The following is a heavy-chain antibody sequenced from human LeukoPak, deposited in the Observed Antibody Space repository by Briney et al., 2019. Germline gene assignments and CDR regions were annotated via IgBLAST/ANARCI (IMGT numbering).Heavy chain of an antibody. J-gene: IGHJ4*02. Sequence: GGSLRLSCAASGFTFSSYWMHWVRQAPGKELVWVSRINIDGSRISYADSVKGRFTISRDNAKNTLYLQMNSLRAEDTAVYYCARDNREVTATTIVDYWGQGTLVTVSS. D-gene: IGHD5-24*01. CDR3: ARDNREVTATTIVDY. CDR2: INIDGSRI. V-gene: IGHV3-74*01. CDR1: GFTFSSYW.